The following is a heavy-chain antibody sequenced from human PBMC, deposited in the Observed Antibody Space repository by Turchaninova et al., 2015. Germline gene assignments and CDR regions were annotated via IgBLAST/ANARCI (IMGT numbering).Heavy chain of an antibody. J-gene: IGHJ4*02. D-gene: IGHD4-17*01. Sequence: QVQLQESGPGLVKPSETLSLTCAVSGYSITSGYFWGWIRQPPGKGLEWIGSIYHSGSSYYTPSLRSRVTISVDTSKNQFSLRLTSVTAADTAVYFCARRNDYGDYIDYWGQGTPVTVSS. V-gene: IGHV4-38-2*01. CDR3: ARRNDYGDYIDY. CDR2: IYHSGSS. CDR1: GYSITSGYF.